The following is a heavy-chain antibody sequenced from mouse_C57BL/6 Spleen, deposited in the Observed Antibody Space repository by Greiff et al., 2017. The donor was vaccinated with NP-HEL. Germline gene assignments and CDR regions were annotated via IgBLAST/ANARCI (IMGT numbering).Heavy chain of an antibody. CDR3: ARDSNYFDY. CDR1: GYTFTSYW. V-gene: IGHV1-61*01. CDR2: IYPSDSET. Sequence: QQSCKASGYTFTSYWMDWVKQRPGQGLEWIGNIYPSDSETHYNQKFKDKATLTVDKSSSTAYMQLSSLTSEDSAVYYCARDSNYFDYWGQGTTLTVSS. J-gene: IGHJ2*01.